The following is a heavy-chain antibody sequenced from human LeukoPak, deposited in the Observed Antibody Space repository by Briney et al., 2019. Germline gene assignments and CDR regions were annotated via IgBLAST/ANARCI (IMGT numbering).Heavy chain of an antibody. CDR2: INPNSGGT. D-gene: IGHD2-15*01. V-gene: IGHV1-2*06. Sequence: GASVKVSCKASGYTFTSYDFNWLRQATGQGLEWMGRINPNSGGTNYAQKFQGRVTMTRDTSISTAYMELSRLRSDDTAVYYCARDQLGYCSGGSCYSGAYYYYGMDVWGQGTTVTVSS. J-gene: IGHJ6*02. CDR3: ARDQLGYCSGGSCYSGAYYYYGMDV. CDR1: GYTFTSYD.